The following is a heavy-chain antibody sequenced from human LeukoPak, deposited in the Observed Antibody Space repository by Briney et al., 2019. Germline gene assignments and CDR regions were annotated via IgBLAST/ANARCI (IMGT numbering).Heavy chain of an antibody. CDR1: GGSFSGYY. CDR3: ASDYYDSSGYYSRWFDP. V-gene: IGHV4-34*01. J-gene: IGHJ5*02. D-gene: IGHD3-22*01. CDR2: INHSGST. Sequence: SETLSLTCAVYGGSFSGYYWSWIRQPPGKGLEWIGEINHSGSTNYNPSLKSRVTISVDTSKNQFSLKLSSVTATDTAVYYCASDYYDSSGYYSRWFDPWGQGTLVTVSS.